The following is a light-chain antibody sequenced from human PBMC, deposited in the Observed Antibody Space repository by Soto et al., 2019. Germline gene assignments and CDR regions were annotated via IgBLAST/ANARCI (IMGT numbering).Light chain of an antibody. CDR3: QQRSNWPPEIT. V-gene: IGKV3-11*01. CDR2: DAS. J-gene: IGKJ5*01. Sequence: EIFFAQSPATLSLSPGERATLSCRASQSVSISLAWYQQKPGQAPRLLIYDASNRATGVPARFSGSGSGTDFTLTVSSLEPEDFALYYCQQRSNWPPEITFGQGTRLEIK. CDR1: QSVSIS.